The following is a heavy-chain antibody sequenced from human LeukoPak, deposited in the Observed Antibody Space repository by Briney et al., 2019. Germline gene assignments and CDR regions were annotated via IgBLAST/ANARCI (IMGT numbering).Heavy chain of an antibody. CDR2: IYYSGST. CDR1: GGSINSYY. CDR3: ARVCSGGSCLESDAFDI. D-gene: IGHD2-15*01. Sequence: SETLSLICTVSGGSINSYYWSWIRQPPGKGLEWIGSIYYSGSTYYNPSLKSRVTISVDTSKNQFSLKLSSVTAADTAVYYCARVCSGGSCLESDAFDIWGQGTMVTVSS. V-gene: IGHV4-59*12. J-gene: IGHJ3*02.